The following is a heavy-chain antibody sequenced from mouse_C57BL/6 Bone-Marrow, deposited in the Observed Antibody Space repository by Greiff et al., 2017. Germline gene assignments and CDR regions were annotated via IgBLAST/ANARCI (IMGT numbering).Heavy chain of an antibody. D-gene: IGHD2-5*01. CDR3: ARKIYYSNYYFDY. J-gene: IGHJ2*01. V-gene: IGHV1-55*01. Sequence: QVQLQQSGAELVKPGASVKMSCKASGYTFTSYWITWVKQRPGQGLEWIGDIYPGSGSTNYNEKFKSKATLTVDTSSSTAYMQLSSLTSEDSAVYYCARKIYYSNYYFDYWGQGTTLTVSS. CDR1: GYTFTSYW. CDR2: IYPGSGST.